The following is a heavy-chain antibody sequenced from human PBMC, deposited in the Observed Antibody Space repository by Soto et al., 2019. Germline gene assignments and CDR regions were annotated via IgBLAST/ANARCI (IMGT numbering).Heavy chain of an antibody. CDR1: GGTFSSYA. CDR3: ARDVNRDYYDSSGYYNELDY. D-gene: IGHD3-22*01. V-gene: IGHV1-69*13. CDR2: IIPIFGTA. J-gene: IGHJ4*02. Sequence: SVKVSCKASGGTFSSYAISWVRQAPGQGLEWMGGIIPIFGTANYAQKFQGRVTITADESTSTAYMELSSLRSEDTAVYYCARDVNRDYYDSSGYYNELDYWGQGTLVTVSS.